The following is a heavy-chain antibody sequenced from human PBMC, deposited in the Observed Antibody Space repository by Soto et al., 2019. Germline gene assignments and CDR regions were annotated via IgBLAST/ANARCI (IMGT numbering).Heavy chain of an antibody. CDR2: IKQDGSEK. V-gene: IGHV3-7*01. D-gene: IGHD3-3*01. Sequence: GGSLRLSCAASGFTFSTYWMSWVRQAPGKGLEWVANIKQDGSEKYYLDSVKGRFTISRDNAKNSLYLQMSSLTAEDTAMYYCSRAHYEAVPFDYWGQGTLVTVSS. J-gene: IGHJ4*02. CDR3: SRAHYEAVPFDY. CDR1: GFTFSTYW.